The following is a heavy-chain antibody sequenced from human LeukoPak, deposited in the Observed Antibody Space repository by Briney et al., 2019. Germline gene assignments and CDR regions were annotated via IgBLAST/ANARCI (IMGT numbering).Heavy chain of an antibody. CDR3: ARLSGAYYYGSSGYDDY. V-gene: IGHV1-2*02. J-gene: IGHJ4*02. CDR1: GYTFTGYY. D-gene: IGHD3-22*01. Sequence: ASVKVTCKASGYTFTGYYMHWVRQAPGQGLEWMGWINPNSGGTNYAQKFQGRVTMTRDTSISTAYMELSRLRSDDTAVYYCARLSGAYYYGSSGYDDYWGQGTLVTVSS. CDR2: INPNSGGT.